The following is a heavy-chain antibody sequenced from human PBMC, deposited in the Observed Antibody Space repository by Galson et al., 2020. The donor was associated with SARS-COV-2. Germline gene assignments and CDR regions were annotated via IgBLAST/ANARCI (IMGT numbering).Heavy chain of an antibody. J-gene: IGHJ2*01. CDR2: IYYSGST. CDR3: ARRVLGGSWYRDWYFDL. D-gene: IGHD6-13*01. CDR1: GGSISSSSYS. V-gene: IGHV4-39*01. Sequence: SETLSLTCTVSGGSISSSSYSWGWIRQPPGKGLEWIGSIYYSGSTYYNPSLKSRVTISVDTSKNQFSLKLSSVTAADTAVYYCARRVLGGSWYRDWYFDLWGRGTLVTVSS.